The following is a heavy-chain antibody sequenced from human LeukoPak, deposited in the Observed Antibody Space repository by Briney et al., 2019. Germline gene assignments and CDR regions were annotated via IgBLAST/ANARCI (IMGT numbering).Heavy chain of an antibody. J-gene: IGHJ4*02. CDR1: GFTFSSYA. V-gene: IGHV3-64*01. CDR2: ISSNGGST. Sequence: PGGSLRLSCAASGFTFSSYAMHWVRQAPGKGLEYVSAISSNGGSTYYANSVKGRFTISRDNSKNTLYLQMGSLRAEDMAVYYCAREAYGWYLDYWGQGTLVTVSS. D-gene: IGHD2-15*01. CDR3: AREAYGWYLDY.